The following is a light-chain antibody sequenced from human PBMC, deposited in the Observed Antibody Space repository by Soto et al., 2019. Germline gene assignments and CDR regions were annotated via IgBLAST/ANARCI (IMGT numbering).Light chain of an antibody. CDR1: QTISRY. CDR2: DAS. Sequence: EIVLTQSPATLSLSPGERATLSCRASQTISRYLAWYQERPGQAPRLIIYDASNRATGIPARFSASGSGTVFTTISSILEADDSAVYCCQNCSNWPTFGQGTKVDIK. V-gene: IGKV3-11*01. J-gene: IGKJ1*01. CDR3: QNCSNWPT.